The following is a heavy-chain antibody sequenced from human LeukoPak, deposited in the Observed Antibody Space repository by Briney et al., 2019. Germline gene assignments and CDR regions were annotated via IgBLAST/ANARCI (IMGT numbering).Heavy chain of an antibody. J-gene: IGHJ6*03. D-gene: IGHD3-9*01. Sequence: GGSLRLSCTASGFTFGDYAMSWVRQAPGKGLEWVGFIRSKAYGGTTEYAASVKGRFTISRDDSKNIAYLQMNSLKTEDTAVYYCTRDRDILTGYPSYYYYYYMDVWGKGTTVTISS. CDR3: TRDRDILTGYPSYYYYYYMDV. CDR1: GFTFGDYA. V-gene: IGHV3-49*04. CDR2: IRSKAYGGTT.